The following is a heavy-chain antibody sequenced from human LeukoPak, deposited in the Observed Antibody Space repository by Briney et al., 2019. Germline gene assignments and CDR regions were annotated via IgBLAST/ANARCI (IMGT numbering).Heavy chain of an antibody. J-gene: IGHJ3*02. D-gene: IGHD5-24*01. Sequence: ASVKVSCKASGYTFTSYGISWVRQAPGQGLEWMGWISAYNGNTNYAQKLQGRVTMTPDTSTSTAYMELRSLRSDDTAVYYCARPIEMATIEALDAFDIWGQGTMVTVSS. V-gene: IGHV1-18*01. CDR1: GYTFTSYG. CDR3: ARPIEMATIEALDAFDI. CDR2: ISAYNGNT.